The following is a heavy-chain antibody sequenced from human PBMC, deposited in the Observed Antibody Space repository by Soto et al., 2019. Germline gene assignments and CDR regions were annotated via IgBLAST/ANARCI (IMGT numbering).Heavy chain of an antibody. CDR1: GFTFSSYG. V-gene: IGHV3-30*18. Sequence: GGSLRLSCAASGFTFSSYGMHWVRQAPGKGLEWVAVISYDGSNKYYADSVKGRFTISRDNSKNTLYLQMNSLRAEDTAVYYCAKDRLTGRPTYYYYGMDVWGQGTTVTVSS. D-gene: IGHD3-9*01. CDR2: ISYDGSNK. CDR3: AKDRLTGRPTYYYYGMDV. J-gene: IGHJ6*02.